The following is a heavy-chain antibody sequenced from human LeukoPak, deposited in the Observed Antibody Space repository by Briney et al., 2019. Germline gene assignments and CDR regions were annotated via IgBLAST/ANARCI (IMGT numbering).Heavy chain of an antibody. J-gene: IGHJ4*02. CDR3: ARDSRTTMVRGVFTPLFDS. CDR1: GASLSSGDYY. V-gene: IGHV4-30-4*01. D-gene: IGHD3-10*01. Sequence: PSETLSLTCGVTGASLSSGDYYWSWIRQPPGKGLGWIGYIYYTGSTYYNPSLKSRVTISLDTSKNHFSLKLTSVTAADTAVYYCARDSRTTMVRGVFTPLFDSWGQGTLVTVSS. CDR2: IYYTGST.